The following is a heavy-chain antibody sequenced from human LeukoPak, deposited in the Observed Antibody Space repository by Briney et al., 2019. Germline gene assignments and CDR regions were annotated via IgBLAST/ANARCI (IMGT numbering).Heavy chain of an antibody. CDR2: ISYDGSNK. CDR1: GFTFSSYA. D-gene: IGHD6-13*01. V-gene: IGHV3-30*04. CDR3: ARDRRSSSWYEAEYFQH. J-gene: IGHJ1*01. Sequence: EGSLRLSCAASGFTFSSYAMHWVRQAPGKGLEWVAVISYDGSNKYYADSVKGRFTISRDNSKNTLYLQMNSLRAEDTAVYYCARDRRSSSWYEAEYFQHWGQGTLVTVSS.